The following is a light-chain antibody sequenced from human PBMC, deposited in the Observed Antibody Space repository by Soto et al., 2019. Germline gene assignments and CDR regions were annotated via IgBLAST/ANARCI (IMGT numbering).Light chain of an antibody. CDR1: RSNIGDGYD. J-gene: IGLJ3*02. V-gene: IGLV1-40*01. CDR2: GNN. Sequence: QSVLTQPPSVSGAPGQRVTISCTGSRSNIGDGYDVHWYQHLPGTAPKLLIYGNNRRPSGVPDRFSGSKSGTSASLAIIGLQGKDEADYYFQSYDSSLSGSTVFGGGTKLTVL. CDR3: QSYDSSLSGSTV.